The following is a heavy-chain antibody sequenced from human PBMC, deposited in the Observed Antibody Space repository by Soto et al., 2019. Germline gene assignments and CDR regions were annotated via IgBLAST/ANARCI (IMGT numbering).Heavy chain of an antibody. CDR2: ISAYNGNT. V-gene: IGHV1-18*04. CDR1: GYTFTSYG. D-gene: IGHD2-21*01. J-gene: IGHJ6*02. CDR3: ARDFFGIVAYYYYGMDV. Sequence: VASVKVSCKASGYTFTSYGISWVRQAPGQGLEWMGWISAYNGNTNYAQKLQGRVTMTTDTSTSTAYMELRSLRSDDTAVYYCARDFFGIVAYYYYGMDVWGQGTTVTVSS.